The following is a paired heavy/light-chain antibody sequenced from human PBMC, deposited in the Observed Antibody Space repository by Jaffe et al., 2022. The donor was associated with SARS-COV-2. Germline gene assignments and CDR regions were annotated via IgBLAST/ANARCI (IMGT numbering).Heavy chain of an antibody. D-gene: IGHD1-26*01. CDR1: GFTFSTFI. CDR2: ISSTTAYI. J-gene: IGHJ4*02. CDR3: ARYRGPLNALDY. Sequence: EVQLVESGGGLVKPGGSLRLSCGASGFTFSTFIMNWVRQAPGKGLEWVSSISSTTAYIYYADSVKGRFTISRDNAENSLYLQMESLRAEDTAVYYCARYRGPLNALDYWGQGTLVTVSS. V-gene: IGHV3-21*06.
Light chain of an antibody. CDR1: SSDIGGHNY. Sequence: QSALTQPASVSGSPGQSITISCTGTSSDIGGHNYVSWYQQFPGRAPKLIIYDVSNRPSGVSNRFSGSKSGNTASLTISGLQAEDEADYYCSSDTDSSTPVFGGGTKLTVL. CDR3: SSDTDSSTPV. V-gene: IGLV2-14*01. CDR2: DVS. J-gene: IGLJ3*02.